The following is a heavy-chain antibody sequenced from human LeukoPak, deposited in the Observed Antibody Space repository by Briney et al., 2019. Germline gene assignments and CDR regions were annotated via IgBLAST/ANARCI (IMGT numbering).Heavy chain of an antibody. CDR2: ISWNSGSI. D-gene: IGHD2-2*01. CDR3: AKDMGCSSTSCFPNYCYYYGMDV. V-gene: IGHV3-9*01. J-gene: IGHJ6*02. Sequence: GRSLRLSCAASGFTFDDYAMHWVRQAPGKGLEWVSGISWNSGSIVYADSVKGRFTISRDNAKTSLYLQTNSLRAEDTALYYCAKDMGCSSTSCFPNYCYYYGMDVWGQGTTVTVSS. CDR1: GFTFDDYA.